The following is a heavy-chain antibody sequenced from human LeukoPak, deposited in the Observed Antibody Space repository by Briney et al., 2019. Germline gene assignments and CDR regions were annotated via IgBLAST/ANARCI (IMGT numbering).Heavy chain of an antibody. V-gene: IGHV1-18*01. D-gene: IGHD1-26*01. J-gene: IGHJ4*02. CDR2: ISTYSGNT. CDR3: ASQGTVGAFDY. CDR1: VYTFSNYA. Sequence: GASVKVSCNASVYTFSNYAITWVRQAPGQGLEWMGWISTYSGNTNYEQKVQGRVTMSTDTATSTAYMELRSLRSDDTALYYCASQGTVGAFDYWGQGTLVAVSS.